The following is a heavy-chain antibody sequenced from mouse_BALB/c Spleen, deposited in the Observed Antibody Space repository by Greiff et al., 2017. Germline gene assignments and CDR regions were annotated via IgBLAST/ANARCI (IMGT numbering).Heavy chain of an antibody. D-gene: IGHD1-1*01. CDR3: ARTEDYGSSLPWFAY. Sequence: QVQLQQSGPELVKPGALVKISCKASGYTFTSYDINWVKPRPGQGLEWIGWIYPGDGSTKYNEKFKGKATLTADKSSSTAYMQLSSLPSENSAVYFCARTEDYGSSLPWFAYWGQGTLVTVSA. CDR2: IYPGDGST. V-gene: IGHV1S56*01. CDR1: GYTFTSYD. J-gene: IGHJ3*01.